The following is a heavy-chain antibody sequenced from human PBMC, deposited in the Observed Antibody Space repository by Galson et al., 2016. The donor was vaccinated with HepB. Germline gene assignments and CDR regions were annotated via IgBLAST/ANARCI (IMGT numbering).Heavy chain of an antibody. V-gene: IGHV1-18*01. CDR3: ARECGGDCTDH. J-gene: IGHJ4*02. CDR2: ISGYNGNT. Sequence: SVKVSCKASGYTFTSYGFSWVRQAPGQGLEWMGWISGYNGNTDYAQKFQGRVTMTTDTSTSTAYMELRSLRSDDTAVYYCARECGGDCTDHWGQGPLVTVSS. D-gene: IGHD2-21*02. CDR1: GYTFTSYG.